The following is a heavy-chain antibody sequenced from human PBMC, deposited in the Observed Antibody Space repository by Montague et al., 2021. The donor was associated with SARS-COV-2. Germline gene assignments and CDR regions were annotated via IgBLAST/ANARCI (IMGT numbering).Heavy chain of an antibody. CDR1: GGSFSPYY. D-gene: IGHD3-3*01. V-gene: IGHV4-34*01. J-gene: IGHJ4*02. Sequence: SETLSLTCAVSGGSFSPYYWSWIRQPPGKGLEWIGEISQGGNTKYNPSLQSRVSISLDTSRNQFSLKLSSVTAADTAVYYCARANGRITIFGVVIIFEFDDWGQGTLVTVSS. CDR3: ARANGRITIFGVVIIFEFDD. CDR2: ISQGGNT.